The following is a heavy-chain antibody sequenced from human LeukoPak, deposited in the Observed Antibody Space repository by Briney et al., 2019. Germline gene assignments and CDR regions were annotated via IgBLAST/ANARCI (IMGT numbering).Heavy chain of an antibody. Sequence: GGSLRLPCAASGFTFDDYGMSWVRQVPGKGLEWVSGIKWDGGSTGYADSVKGRFTMSRDNAKNSLYLQMVEDTVLYHCARMSGSGYYFYMDVWGKGTTVTISS. D-gene: IGHD3-10*01. CDR3: ARMSGSGYYFYMDV. V-gene: IGHV3-20*01. J-gene: IGHJ6*03. CDR2: IKWDGGST. CDR1: GFTFDDYG.